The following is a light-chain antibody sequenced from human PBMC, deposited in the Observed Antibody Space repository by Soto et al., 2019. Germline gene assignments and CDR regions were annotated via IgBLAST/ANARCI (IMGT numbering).Light chain of an antibody. V-gene: IGKV1-39*01. CDR1: ESISRH. Sequence: DIQMTQSPSSLSASVGDRVTITCRASESISRHLNWYQQKPGKAPKLLIYAASSLQNGVPSRFSGGGSGIDFTLTISNLQPEDFATYYCQQSYSPLSITFGQGTRLEIK. J-gene: IGKJ5*01. CDR2: AAS. CDR3: QQSYSPLSIT.